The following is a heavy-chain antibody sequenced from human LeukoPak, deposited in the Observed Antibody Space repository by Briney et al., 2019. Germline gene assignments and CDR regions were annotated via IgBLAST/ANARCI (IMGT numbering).Heavy chain of an antibody. CDR3: ARDEYYYDSCCYYFPGGLHY. J-gene: IGHJ4*02. Sequence: GGSLRLSCAASGFTFSSYCMSWVRQPPGKGLEWVANINHDGSKKYYVDSVQGRFTSSRDNAKNSLYLQRLSLRAQDTAVYYCARDEYYYDSCCYYFPGGLHYWGQGTLVTVSS. V-gene: IGHV3-7*03. CDR2: INHDGSKK. CDR1: GFTFSSYC. D-gene: IGHD3-22*01.